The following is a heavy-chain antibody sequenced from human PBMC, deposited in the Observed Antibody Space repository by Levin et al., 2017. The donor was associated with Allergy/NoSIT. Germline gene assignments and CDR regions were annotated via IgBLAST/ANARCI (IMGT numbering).Heavy chain of an antibody. D-gene: IGHD2-15*01. Sequence: GESLKISCKASGYTFSNFGITWMRQAPGQGPEWMGWISAFNGNTNYAKNLQGRVTLTTDTSTRTAYMELRSLTSDDTAVYFCARGGVGYCSGGNCGWFDPWGQGTLVTVSS. J-gene: IGHJ5*02. V-gene: IGHV1-18*01. CDR3: ARGGVGYCSGGNCGWFDP. CDR2: ISAFNGNT. CDR1: GYTFSNFG.